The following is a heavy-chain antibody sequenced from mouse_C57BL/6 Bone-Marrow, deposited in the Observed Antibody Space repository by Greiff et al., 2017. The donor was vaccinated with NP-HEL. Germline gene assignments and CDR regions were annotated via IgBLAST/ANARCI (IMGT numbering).Heavy chain of an antibody. CDR2: ISDGGSYT. Sequence: EVHLVESGGGLVKPGGSLKLSCAASGFTFSSYAMSWVRQTPEKRLEWVATISDGGSYTYYPDNVKGRFTISRDNAKNNLYMQMSHLKSEDTAMYYCARGKYYGSSYYFDYWGQGTTLTVSS. CDR3: ARGKYYGSSYYFDY. J-gene: IGHJ2*01. CDR1: GFTFSSYA. D-gene: IGHD1-1*01. V-gene: IGHV5-4*01.